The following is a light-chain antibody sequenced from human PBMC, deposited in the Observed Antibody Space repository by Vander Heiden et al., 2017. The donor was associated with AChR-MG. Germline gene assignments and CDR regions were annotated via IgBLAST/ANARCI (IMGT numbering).Light chain of an antibody. CDR2: GNS. CDR1: NSDIGAAYD. Sequence: QSVLTQSPSVSGAPGQRVTISCPENNSDIGAAYDVHWYQQVPETAPKLLIYGNSNRPSGVPDRFSGSKSGTSASLAITGLQAEDEADYYCQSYDRSLSGWVFGGGTKLTVL. V-gene: IGLV1-40*01. CDR3: QSYDRSLSGWV. J-gene: IGLJ3*02.